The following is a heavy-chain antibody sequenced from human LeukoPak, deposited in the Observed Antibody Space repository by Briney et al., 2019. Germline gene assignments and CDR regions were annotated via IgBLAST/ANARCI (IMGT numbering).Heavy chain of an antibody. CDR3: ARGPRITIFGVVTNNWFDP. CDR1: GGSISSYY. D-gene: IGHD3-3*01. V-gene: IGHV4-34*01. CDR2: INHSGST. Sequence: SETLSLTCTVSGGSISSYYWSWIRQPPGKGLEWIGEINHSGSTNYNPSLKSRVTISVDTSKNQFSLKLSSVTAADTAVYYCARGPRITIFGVVTNNWFDPWGQGTLVTVSS. J-gene: IGHJ5*02.